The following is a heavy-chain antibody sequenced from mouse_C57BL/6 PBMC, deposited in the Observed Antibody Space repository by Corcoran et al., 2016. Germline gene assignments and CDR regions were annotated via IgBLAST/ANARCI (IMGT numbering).Heavy chain of an antibody. J-gene: IGHJ1*03. CDR2: INPNNGGT. CDR3: AYYYVSYWYCDV. V-gene: IGHV1-26*01. D-gene: IGHD1-1*01. Sequence: EVQMQLSGPELVKPGASVKLSCKASGYTFTDHSMKWVKQGHGKSLDWIGDINPNNGGTSYNQKFTGKATLTVDKSSSTAYMELRSLSSEDSAVYYCAYYYVSYWYCDVWGTGTTVTVSS. CDR1: GYTFTDHS.